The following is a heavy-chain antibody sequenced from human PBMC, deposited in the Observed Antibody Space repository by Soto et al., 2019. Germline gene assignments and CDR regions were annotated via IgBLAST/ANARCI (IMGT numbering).Heavy chain of an antibody. Sequence: QVQLVESGGGRVKPGGSLRVSCAASGFTLSDYYMSWVRQAPGKGLEWVSYISDTGRTIYYADSVRGRFTVSRDNAKNALFLQINSLRAEDTAVYYCARVDNRLMPFTGVAFDYWGQGTPVTVS. V-gene: IGHV3-11*01. CDR1: GFTLSDYY. CDR2: ISDTGRTI. J-gene: IGHJ4*02. CDR3: ARVDNRLMPFTGVAFDY. D-gene: IGHD2-2*03.